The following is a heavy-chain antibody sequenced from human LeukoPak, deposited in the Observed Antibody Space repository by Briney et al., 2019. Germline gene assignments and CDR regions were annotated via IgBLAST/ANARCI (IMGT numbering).Heavy chain of an antibody. CDR1: GGSISSGGYY. CDR2: IYYSGST. J-gene: IGHJ5*02. V-gene: IGHV4-31*03. D-gene: IGHD6-13*01. Sequence: PSETLSLTCTVSGGSISSGGYYWSWIRQHPGKGLEWIGYIYYSGSTYYNPSLKSRVTISVDTSKNQFSLKVSSVTAADTAVYYCARAYTSSCRWFDPWGQGTVVTVSS. CDR3: ARAYTSSCRWFDP.